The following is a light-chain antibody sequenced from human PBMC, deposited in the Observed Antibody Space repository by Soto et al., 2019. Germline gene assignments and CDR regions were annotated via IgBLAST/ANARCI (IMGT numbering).Light chain of an antibody. J-gene: IGKJ1*01. Sequence: EIVLTQSPATLSLSPGERATLSCRASQSVSSYLAWYQQRPGQAPRLLIFDASSRATGIPARFSGSGSGTDFTLTISRLEPEDFAVYYCQQRSKWSRTFGQGTKVEIK. CDR3: QQRSKWSRT. CDR2: DAS. CDR1: QSVSSY. V-gene: IGKV3-11*01.